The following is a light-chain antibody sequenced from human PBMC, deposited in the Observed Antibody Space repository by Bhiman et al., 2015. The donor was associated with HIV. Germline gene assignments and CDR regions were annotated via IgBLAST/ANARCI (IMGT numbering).Light chain of an antibody. CDR2: EVI. V-gene: IGLV2-14*02. CDR1: SSDVGSYNL. J-gene: IGLJ1*01. Sequence: SVSGSPGQSIAISCTGTSSDVGSYNLVSWYQQHPGKAPKVMIYEVIKRPSGVPDRFSGSKSGNTASLTISGLQAEDEADYYCSSYTSTTTHVFGTGTKVTVL. CDR3: SSYTSTTTHV.